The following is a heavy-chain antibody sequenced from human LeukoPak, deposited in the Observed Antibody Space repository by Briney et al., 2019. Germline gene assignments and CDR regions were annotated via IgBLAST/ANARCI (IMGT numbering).Heavy chain of an antibody. V-gene: IGHV3-66*01. J-gene: IGHJ3*01. CDR2: IYSGGSS. Sequence: GGSLRLSCAASGFTVSSNYMSWVRQAPGKGLEWVSGIYSGGSSYSADSVKGRFTISRDSSKNTIYLQMNSLRAEDTAVYYCARDAERIRTTDGFDVWGQGTMVTVSS. CDR3: ARDAERIRTTDGFDV. D-gene: IGHD4-11*01. CDR1: GFTVSSNY.